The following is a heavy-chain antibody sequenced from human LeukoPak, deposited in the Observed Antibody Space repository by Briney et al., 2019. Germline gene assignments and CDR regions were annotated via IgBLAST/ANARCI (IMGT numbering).Heavy chain of an antibody. J-gene: IGHJ6*02. Sequence: SVKVSCKASGGTFSSYAISWVRQAPGQGLEWMGGIIPVFGTANYAQKFQGRVTITADESTSTAYMELSSLRSEDTAVYYCASVVPAAIYYGMDVWGQGTTVTVSS. D-gene: IGHD2-2*01. CDR2: IIPVFGTA. V-gene: IGHV1-69*13. CDR1: GGTFSSYA. CDR3: ASVVPAAIYYGMDV.